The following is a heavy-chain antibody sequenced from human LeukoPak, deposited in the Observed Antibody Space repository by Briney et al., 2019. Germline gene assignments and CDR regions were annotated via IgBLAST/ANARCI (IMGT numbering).Heavy chain of an antibody. D-gene: IGHD3-10*01. V-gene: IGHV4-34*01. Sequence: SETLSLTCAVYGGSFSGYYWSWIRQPPGKGLEWIGEINHSGSTNYNPSLKSRVTISVDTSKNQFSLKLSSVTAADTAVYYCARGYGSGSYYRVDYWGQGTLVTVSS. CDR1: GGSFSGYY. CDR2: INHSGST. CDR3: ARGYGSGSYYRVDY. J-gene: IGHJ4*02.